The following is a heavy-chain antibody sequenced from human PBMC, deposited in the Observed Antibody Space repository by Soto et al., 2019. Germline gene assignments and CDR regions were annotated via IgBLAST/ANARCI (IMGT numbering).Heavy chain of an antibody. D-gene: IGHD5-12*01. CDR1: GVSINSRGYY. J-gene: IGHJ4*02. CDR3: ARKEDGYNRLFDY. Sequence: PSETLSLTCTVSGVSINSRGYYGGWIRQPPGKGLEWIESMFYSGTTYYNPSLKSRITIAVDSSKNQFSLSLSSVTAADTAFYYCARKEDGYNRLFDYWGQGILVTVSS. V-gene: IGHV4-39*01. CDR2: MFYSGTT.